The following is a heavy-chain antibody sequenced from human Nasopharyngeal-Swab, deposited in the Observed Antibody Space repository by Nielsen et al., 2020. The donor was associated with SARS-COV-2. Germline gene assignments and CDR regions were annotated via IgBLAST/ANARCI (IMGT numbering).Heavy chain of an antibody. Sequence: GESLKISCAASGFTFSSYAMGWVRQAPGKGLEWVSAISGSGGSTYYADSVKGRFTISRDNSKNTLYLQMNSLRAEDTAVYYCAKDHRSREDYYGSGSYYHYYFDYWGQGALVTVSS. CDR3: AKDHRSREDYYGSGSYYHYYFDY. V-gene: IGHV3-23*01. CDR2: ISGSGGST. D-gene: IGHD3-10*01. CDR1: GFTFSSYA. J-gene: IGHJ4*02.